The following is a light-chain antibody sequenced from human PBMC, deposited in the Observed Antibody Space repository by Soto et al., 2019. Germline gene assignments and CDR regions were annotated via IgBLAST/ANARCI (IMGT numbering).Light chain of an antibody. CDR1: QGITNF. V-gene: IGKV1-27*01. CDR3: QKYDRAPWT. CDR2: AAS. J-gene: IGKJ1*01. Sequence: DIRMTQSPSSLSASVGDRVTITCRTSQGITNFLAWFQQKPGKVPKLLIYAASTLQSGVPSRFSGSGSGSHFTLTISSLQPEDVATYYCQKYDRAPWTFGQGTKVEI.